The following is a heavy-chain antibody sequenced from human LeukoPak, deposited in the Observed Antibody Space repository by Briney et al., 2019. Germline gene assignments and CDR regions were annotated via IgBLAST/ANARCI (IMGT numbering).Heavy chain of an antibody. CDR2: ISGSGGST. J-gene: IGHJ4*02. D-gene: IGHD3-22*01. Sequence: GGSLRLSCAASGFTFSSYAMSWVRQAPGKGLEWVSGISGSGGSTYYADSVKGRFTISRDNSKNTLSLQMNSLRAEDAAVYHCVKPTLYYDSSGYAFYFDYWGQGTLVTVSS. V-gene: IGHV3-23*01. CDR1: GFTFSSYA. CDR3: VKPTLYYDSSGYAFYFDY.